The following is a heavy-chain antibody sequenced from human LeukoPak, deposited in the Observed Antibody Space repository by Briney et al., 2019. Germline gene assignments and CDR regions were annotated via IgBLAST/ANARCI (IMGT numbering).Heavy chain of an antibody. CDR2: IYYNGSA. CDR3: ARDRDIVSHRPYY. J-gene: IGHJ4*02. Sequence: PSGTLSLTCAVSGGSISRTNWWSWVRQPPGKGLEWIGEIYYNGSANYNPSLKSRVTISVDKSKNQFSLNLNSVTAADTAVYYCARDRDIVSHRPYYWGQGTLVTVSS. D-gene: IGHD2-15*01. CDR1: GGSISRTNW. V-gene: IGHV4-4*02.